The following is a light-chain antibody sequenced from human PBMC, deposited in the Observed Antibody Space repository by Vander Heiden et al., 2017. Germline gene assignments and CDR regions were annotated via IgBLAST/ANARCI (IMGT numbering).Light chain of an antibody. V-gene: IGKV3-20*01. J-gene: IGKJ1*01. CDR3: QQYSSAPLT. CDR1: QSVRSSH. Sequence: EIVLTQSPGTLSLSPGERATLSCRASQSVRSSHLAWYQQKPGQAPRLLIFGASSRATGIPDGFSGSGSGTDFTLTITRLEPEDFAIYHCQQYSSAPLTFGQGTKVEIK. CDR2: GAS.